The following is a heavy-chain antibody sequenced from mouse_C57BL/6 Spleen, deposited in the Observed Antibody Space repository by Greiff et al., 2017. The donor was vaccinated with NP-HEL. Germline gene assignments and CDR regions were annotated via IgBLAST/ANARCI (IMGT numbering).Heavy chain of an antibody. Sequence: VKLMESGAELVKPGASVKLSCKASGYTFTSYWMHWVKQRPGQGLEWIGMIHPNSGSTNYNEKFKSKATLTVDKSSSTAYMQLSSLTSEDSAVYYCARVTMVTTGFAYWGQGTLVTVSA. D-gene: IGHD2-2*01. J-gene: IGHJ3*01. CDR2: IHPNSGST. V-gene: IGHV1-64*01. CDR1: GYTFTSYW. CDR3: ARVTMVTTGFAY.